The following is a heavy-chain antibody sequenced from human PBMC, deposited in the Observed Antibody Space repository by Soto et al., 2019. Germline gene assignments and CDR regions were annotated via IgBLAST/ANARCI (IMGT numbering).Heavy chain of an antibody. D-gene: IGHD3-16*01. CDR3: VMGENYVTPTPQDV. Sequence: QVQLVQSGDEVKKPGASVKVSCKASGYIFVNYGIAWVRQAPGQGLEWMGWISPYTGNTHSATKVQGRLTMTTDTSTSTAYRALGSLTSDDTAVYYCVMGENYVTPTPQDVWGQGTTVTVSS. CDR2: ISPYTGNT. V-gene: IGHV1-18*01. J-gene: IGHJ6*02. CDR1: GYIFVNYG.